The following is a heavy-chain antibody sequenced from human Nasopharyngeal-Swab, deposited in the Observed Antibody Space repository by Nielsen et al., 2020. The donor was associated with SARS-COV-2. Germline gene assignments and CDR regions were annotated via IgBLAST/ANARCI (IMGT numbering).Heavy chain of an antibody. J-gene: IGHJ6*03. D-gene: IGHD5-18*01. CDR1: GFTFSSYW. V-gene: IGHV3-7*01. CDR3: ARDGYSYDFSSYYMDV. Sequence: GESLKISCAASGFTFSSYWMSWVRQAPGKGLEWVANIKQDGSEKYYVDSMKGRFTISRDNAKNSVYLQINSLRAEDTALYFCARDGYSYDFSSYYMDVWGKGTTVTVSS. CDR2: IKQDGSEK.